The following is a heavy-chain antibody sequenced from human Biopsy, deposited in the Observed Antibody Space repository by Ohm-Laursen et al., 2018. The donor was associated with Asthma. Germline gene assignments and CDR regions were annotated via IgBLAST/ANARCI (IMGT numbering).Heavy chain of an antibody. Sequence: SLRLSCTASGFTLSDYYMTWIRQAPGKGLEWISYINGKSNSIEYADSVKGRFTISRDNAKNSLYLQMNSLRAEDTAVYYCARDSYSSGLYDDFESWGQGTLATVSS. CDR2: INGKSNSI. J-gene: IGHJ4*02. V-gene: IGHV3-11*01. CDR3: ARDSYSSGLYDDFES. D-gene: IGHD6-19*01. CDR1: GFTLSDYY.